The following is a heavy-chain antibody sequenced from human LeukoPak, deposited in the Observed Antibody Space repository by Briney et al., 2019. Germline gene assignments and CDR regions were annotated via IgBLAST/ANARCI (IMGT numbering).Heavy chain of an antibody. J-gene: IGHJ4*02. Sequence: SETLSLTCTVSGGSISSGDYYWSWIRQPPGKGLEWIGYIYYSGSTYYNPSLKSRVTISVDTSKNQFSLKLSSVTAADTAVYYCARAPGCSSTSCYTWVFDYWGQGTLVTVSS. D-gene: IGHD2-2*02. CDR1: GGSISSGDYY. CDR2: IYYSGST. V-gene: IGHV4-30-4*01. CDR3: ARAPGCSSTSCYTWVFDY.